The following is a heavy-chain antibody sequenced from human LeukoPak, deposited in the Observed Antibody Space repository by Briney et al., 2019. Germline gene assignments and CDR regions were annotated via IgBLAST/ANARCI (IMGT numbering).Heavy chain of an antibody. CDR3: AKGIAAADTYFDY. Sequence: GGSLRLSCAASGFTFDDYAMHWVRQAPGKGLEWVSGISWNSGSIGYADSVKGRFTISRDNAKNSLYLQMNSLRAEDTALYYCAKGIAAADTYFDYWGQGTLVTVSS. CDR2: ISWNSGSI. V-gene: IGHV3-9*01. D-gene: IGHD6-13*01. J-gene: IGHJ4*02. CDR1: GFTFDDYA.